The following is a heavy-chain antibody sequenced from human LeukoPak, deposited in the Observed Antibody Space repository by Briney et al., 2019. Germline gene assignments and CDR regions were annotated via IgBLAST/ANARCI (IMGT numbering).Heavy chain of an antibody. Sequence: GGSLRLSCAASGFTFDDYAMHWVRHAPGKGLEWVSLFSGFGGSTYYADSVKGRFTMSRDNSKNSLYLQKNSLRTEDAAFYYCAKDTYYYYSSGYEGPSFDYWGQGTLVTVSS. CDR3: AKDTYYYYSSGYEGPSFDY. CDR2: FSGFGGST. J-gene: IGHJ4*02. V-gene: IGHV3-43*02. D-gene: IGHD3-22*01. CDR1: GFTFDDYA.